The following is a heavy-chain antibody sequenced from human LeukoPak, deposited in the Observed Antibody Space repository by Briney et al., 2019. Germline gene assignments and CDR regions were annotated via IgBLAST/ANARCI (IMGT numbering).Heavy chain of an antibody. CDR2: IKKDGSEK. D-gene: IGHD5-18*01. Sequence: GGSLRLSCAASRFTFSSYWMSWVRQAPGKGVEWVANIKKDGSEKYYVDSVKGRFTISRDNAKTSLYLQMNSLRAEDTAVYYCARHLSGVTGYTYGRGIDYWGQGTLVTVSS. CDR1: RFTFSSYW. CDR3: ARHLSGVTGYTYGRGIDY. V-gene: IGHV3-7*01. J-gene: IGHJ4*02.